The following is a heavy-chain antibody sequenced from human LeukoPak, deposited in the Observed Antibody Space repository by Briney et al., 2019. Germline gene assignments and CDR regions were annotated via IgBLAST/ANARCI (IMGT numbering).Heavy chain of an antibody. Sequence: SETLSPTRSVSGDSITSYAWWSWVRQPPGKGLEWIGEIHLNGITNYNPSLKSRVTMSIDKSNNQFSLNLSSVTAADTAVYYCARVISSAWRQNDLWGQGIRVTVSS. V-gene: IGHV4-4*02. CDR1: GDSITSYAW. CDR3: ARVISSAWRQNDL. J-gene: IGHJ5*02. D-gene: IGHD3-22*01. CDR2: IHLNGIT.